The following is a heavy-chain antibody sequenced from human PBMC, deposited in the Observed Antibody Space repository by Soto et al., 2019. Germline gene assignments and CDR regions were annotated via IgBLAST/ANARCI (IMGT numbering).Heavy chain of an antibody. Sequence: PSETLSLTCTVSGGSISSYYWSWIRQPPGKGLEWIGYIYYSGSTNYNPSLKSRVTISVDTSKNQFSLKLSSVTAADTAVYYCARAGTFLLYNWNGPTYYGMDVWGQGTTVTSP. CDR2: IYYSGST. CDR1: GGSISSYY. J-gene: IGHJ6*02. D-gene: IGHD1-20*01. V-gene: IGHV4-59*01. CDR3: ARAGTFLLYNWNGPTYYGMDV.